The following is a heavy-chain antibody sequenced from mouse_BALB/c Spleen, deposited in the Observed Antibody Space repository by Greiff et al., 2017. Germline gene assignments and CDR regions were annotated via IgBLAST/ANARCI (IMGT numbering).Heavy chain of an antibody. J-gene: IGHJ4*01. CDR3: ATYYRYLYYYAMDY. CDR2: ISSGGST. V-gene: IGHV5-6-5*01. D-gene: IGHD2-14*01. CDR1: GFTFSSYA. Sequence: EVQGVESGGGLVKPGGSLKLSCAASGFTFSSYAMSWVRQTPEKRLEWVASISSGGSTYYPDSVKGRFTISRDNARNILYLQMSSLRSEDTAMYYCATYYRYLYYYAMDYWGQGTSVTVSS.